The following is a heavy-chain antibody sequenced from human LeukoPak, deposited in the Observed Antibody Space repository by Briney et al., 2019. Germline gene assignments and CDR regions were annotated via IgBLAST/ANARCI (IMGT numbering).Heavy chain of an antibody. CDR2: INPNSGGT. D-gene: IGHD4-23*01. V-gene: IGHV1-2*02. J-gene: IGHJ4*02. CDR1: GYTFTGYY. CDR3: ARDLQGDGGNNF. Sequence: ASAKVSCKASGYTFTGYYMHWVRQAPGQGLEWMGWINPNSGGTNYAQKFQGRVTMTRDTSISTAYMELSRLRSDDTAVYYCARDLQGDGGNNFWGQGTLVTVSS.